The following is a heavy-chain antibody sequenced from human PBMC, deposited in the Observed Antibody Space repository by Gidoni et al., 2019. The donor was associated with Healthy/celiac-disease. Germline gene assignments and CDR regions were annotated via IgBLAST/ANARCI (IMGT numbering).Heavy chain of an antibody. J-gene: IGHJ6*02. CDR2: INHSGST. D-gene: IGHD2-15*01. V-gene: IGHV4-34*01. CDR1: GGSFSGYY. Sequence: QVQLQQWGAGLLKPSETLSLTCAVYGGSFSGYYWSWIRQPPGKGLEWIGEINHSGSTNYNPSLKSRVTISVDTSKNQFSLKLSSVTAADTAVYYCARRWPEDGMDVWGQGTTVTVSS. CDR3: ARRWPEDGMDV.